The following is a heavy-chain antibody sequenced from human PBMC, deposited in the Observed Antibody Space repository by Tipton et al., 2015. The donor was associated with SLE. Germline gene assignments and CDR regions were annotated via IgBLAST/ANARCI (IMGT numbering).Heavy chain of an antibody. CDR3: ARGYYDFWSGYYIGNWFDP. J-gene: IGHJ5*02. V-gene: IGHV4-34*01. CDR1: GGSFSGYY. CDR2: IYYSGST. Sequence: LTCAVYGGSFSGYYWGWIRQPPGKGLEWTGSIYYSGSTSYNPSLKSRVTISVDTSKNQFSLKLSSVTAADTAVYYCARGYYDFWSGYYIGNWFDPWGQGTLVTVSS. D-gene: IGHD3-3*01.